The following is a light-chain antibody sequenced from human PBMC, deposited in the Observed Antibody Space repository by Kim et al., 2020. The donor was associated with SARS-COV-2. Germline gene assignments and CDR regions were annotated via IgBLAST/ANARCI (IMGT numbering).Light chain of an antibody. Sequence: ASVGDRVPITCRASQSITRGLAWYQQKPGKAPKLLISDASTLQGGVPSRFSGSGSGTEFTLTITSLQPDDFATYYCQQYNLYPLTFGGGTKVEVK. CDR2: DAS. CDR1: QSITRG. V-gene: IGKV1-5*01. J-gene: IGKJ4*01. CDR3: QQYNLYPLT.